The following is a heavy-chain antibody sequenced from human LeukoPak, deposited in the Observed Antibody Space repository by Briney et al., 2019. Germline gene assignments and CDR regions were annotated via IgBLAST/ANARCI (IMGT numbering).Heavy chain of an antibody. CDR3: ARGLKVGNTGYYFDY. D-gene: IGHD2/OR15-2a*01. Sequence: SETLSLTCRVSGASITNYYWSWIRQPPGKGLEWIGYIYHSDSTNYNPSLKSRVTISLDTSKNQFSLNLNSMTAADTAVYYCARGLKVGNTGYYFDYWGQGTLVTVSS. V-gene: IGHV4-59*01. CDR1: GASITNYY. CDR2: IYHSDST. J-gene: IGHJ4*02.